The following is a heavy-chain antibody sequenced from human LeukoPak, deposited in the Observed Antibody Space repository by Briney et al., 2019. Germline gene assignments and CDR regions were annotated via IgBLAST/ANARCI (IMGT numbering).Heavy chain of an antibody. CDR1: GYTFTSYG. J-gene: IGHJ4*02. Sequence: WASVKVSCKASGYTFTSYGISWVRQAPGQGLEWMGWISAYNGNTNYAQKLQGRVTMTTDTSTSTAYMELRSLRSDDTAVYYCARAQFYPAYCGGDCYSIWGQGTLVTVSS. D-gene: IGHD2-21*02. CDR2: ISAYNGNT. V-gene: IGHV1-18*01. CDR3: ARAQFYPAYCGGDCYSI.